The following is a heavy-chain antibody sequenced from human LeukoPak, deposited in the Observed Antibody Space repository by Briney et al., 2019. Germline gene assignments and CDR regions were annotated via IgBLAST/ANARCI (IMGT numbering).Heavy chain of an antibody. CDR1: GYTFTSYD. Sequence: ASVKVSCKASGYTFTSYDINWVRQATGQGLGWMGWMNPNSGNTGYAQKFQGRVTMTRNTSISTAYMELSSLRSEDTAVYYCARADASSGWYYYYYYMDVWGKGTTVTVSS. CDR3: ARADASSGWYYYYYYMDV. J-gene: IGHJ6*03. V-gene: IGHV1-8*01. D-gene: IGHD6-19*01. CDR2: MNPNSGNT.